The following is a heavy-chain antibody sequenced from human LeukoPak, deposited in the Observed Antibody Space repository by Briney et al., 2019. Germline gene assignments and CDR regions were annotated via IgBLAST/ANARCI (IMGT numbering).Heavy chain of an antibody. D-gene: IGHD6-6*01. Sequence: GGSLRLSCAASGFTFSIYGMHWVRQAPGKGLEWVAVIWYDGSNKYYADSVKGRFTISRDNSKNTLYLQMNSLRAEDTAVYYCAREYSSSSWFNYYYGMDVWGQGTTVTVSS. J-gene: IGHJ6*02. CDR2: IWYDGSNK. CDR1: GFTFSIYG. V-gene: IGHV3-33*01. CDR3: AREYSSSSWFNYYYGMDV.